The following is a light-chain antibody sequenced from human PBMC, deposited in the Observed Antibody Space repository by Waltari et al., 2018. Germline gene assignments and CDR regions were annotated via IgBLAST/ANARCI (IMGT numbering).Light chain of an antibody. CDR3: QQRYNWPPLT. Sequence: VVLTQSPVTLSLSPGETATLSCRASQTIGTYLAWYQHKLGQFPRLLLYDASTRAPGIPARFSGSGSGTDFTLTISGLEAEDSAFYYCQQRYNWPPLTFGGGTKVQTK. V-gene: IGKV3-11*01. CDR2: DAS. CDR1: QTIGTY. J-gene: IGKJ4*01.